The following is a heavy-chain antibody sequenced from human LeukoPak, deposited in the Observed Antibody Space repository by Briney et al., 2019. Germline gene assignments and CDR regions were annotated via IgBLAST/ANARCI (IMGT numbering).Heavy chain of an antibody. CDR2: IHYSGST. Sequence: SETLSLTCTVSGGSVISSSYYWGWIRQLPGKGLEWIGNIHYSGSTYYNPSLRSRVTISVDTSKNQFSLKLSSVTAADTAVYYCARDGYNPIDYWGQGTLVTVSS. CDR1: GGSVISSSYY. CDR3: ARDGYNPIDY. D-gene: IGHD5-24*01. J-gene: IGHJ4*02. V-gene: IGHV4-39*07.